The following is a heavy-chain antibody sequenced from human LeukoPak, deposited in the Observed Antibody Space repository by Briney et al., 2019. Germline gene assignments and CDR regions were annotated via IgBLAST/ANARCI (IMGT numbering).Heavy chain of an antibody. CDR1: GFIFSSYW. V-gene: IGHV3-74*01. CDR2: INSDGSST. J-gene: IGHJ4*02. CDR3: AKAGRYWDFDS. D-gene: IGHD1-26*01. Sequence: GGSLRLSCAASGFIFSSYWMHWVRQAPGKGLVWVSRINSDGSSTSYADSVKGRFTVSRDNSKNTLYLHMNSLRAEDTAVYYCAKAGRYWDFDSWGQGTLVTVSS.